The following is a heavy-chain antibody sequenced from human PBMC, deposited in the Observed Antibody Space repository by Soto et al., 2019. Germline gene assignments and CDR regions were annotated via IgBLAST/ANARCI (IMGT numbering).Heavy chain of an antibody. Sequence: QVHLVQSGDEVGEPGASVKVSCKASGYNFNDYFMHWVRQAPGQGLEWMGWIKPRSGETKYEQKFHGRVTLTSDLSLSTAYVEVTLVTSEVPAVYFCAAETGADTFDYWGQGTLVIVST. V-gene: IGHV1-2*02. J-gene: IGHJ4*02. D-gene: IGHD1-1*01. CDR1: GYNFNDYF. CDR3: AAETGADTFDY. CDR2: IKPRSGET.